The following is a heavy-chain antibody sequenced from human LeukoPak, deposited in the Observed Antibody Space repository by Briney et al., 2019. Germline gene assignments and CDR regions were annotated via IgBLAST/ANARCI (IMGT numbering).Heavy chain of an antibody. CDR1: GGSITSGSYY. D-gene: IGHD2-15*01. J-gene: IGHJ5*02. Sequence: PSETLSLTCTVSGGSITSGSYYWGWIRQPPGKGLEWIGSIYYSGSTYYNPSLKSRVTISVDTSNKLFSLKLSSVTAADTAVYYCARVSCSGGASPFGSWFDPWGQGTLVTVSS. CDR3: ARVSCSGGASPFGSWFDP. CDR2: IYYSGST. V-gene: IGHV4-39*02.